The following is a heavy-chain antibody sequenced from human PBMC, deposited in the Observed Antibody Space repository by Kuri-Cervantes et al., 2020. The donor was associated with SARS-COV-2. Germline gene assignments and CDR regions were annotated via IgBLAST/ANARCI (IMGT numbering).Heavy chain of an antibody. CDR3: AKARSPSLWFGELLLSADY. CDR1: GFTFGDYA. CDR2: ISGSGGST. V-gene: IGHV3-23*01. J-gene: IGHJ4*02. Sequence: GESLKISCTASGFTFGDYAMSWVRQAPGKGLEWVSAISGSGGSTYYADSVKGRFTISRDNSKNTLYLQMNSLRAEDTAVYYCAKARSPSLWFGELLLSADYWGQGTLVTVSS. D-gene: IGHD3-10*01.